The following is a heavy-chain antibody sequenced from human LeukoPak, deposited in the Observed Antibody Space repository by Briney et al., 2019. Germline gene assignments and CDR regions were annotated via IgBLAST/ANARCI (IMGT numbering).Heavy chain of an antibody. V-gene: IGHV5-51*01. Sequence: GESLKIFCKGSGYSFTNSWIGWVRQMPGKGLEWMGIIFPGDSDTRYSPSFQGQVTISADKSISTAYLQWSSLKASDTAMYYCATSTITGTISSFDYWGQGTLVTVSS. J-gene: IGHJ4*02. CDR2: IFPGDSDT. CDR1: GYSFTNSW. D-gene: IGHD1-7*01. CDR3: ATSTITGTISSFDY.